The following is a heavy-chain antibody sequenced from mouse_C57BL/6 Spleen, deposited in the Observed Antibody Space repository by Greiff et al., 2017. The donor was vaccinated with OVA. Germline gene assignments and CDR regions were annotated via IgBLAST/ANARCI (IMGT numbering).Heavy chain of an antibody. Sequence: EVHLVESEGGLVQPGSSMKLSCTASGFTFSDYYMAWVRQVPEKGLEWVANINSDGSSTYYLDSLKSRFIISRDNAKNILYLQMSSLKSEDTATYYCARDYYGSGFDYWGQGTTLTVSS. CDR3: ARDYYGSGFDY. CDR2: INSDGSST. V-gene: IGHV5-16*01. CDR1: GFTFSDYY. J-gene: IGHJ2*01. D-gene: IGHD1-1*01.